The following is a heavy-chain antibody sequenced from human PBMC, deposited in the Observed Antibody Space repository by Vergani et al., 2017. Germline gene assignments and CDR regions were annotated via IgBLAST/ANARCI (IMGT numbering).Heavy chain of an antibody. CDR1: GFTFSSYA. D-gene: IGHD3-22*01. J-gene: IGHJ3*02. CDR2: ISSSRSYI. CDR3: ARGETDSRHYYDSSGYYYGGHDAFDI. V-gene: IGHV3-21*01. Sequence: EVQLLESGGGLVQPGGSLRLSCAASGFTFSSYAMSWVRQAPGKGLEWVSSISSSRSYIYYADSVKGRFTISRDNAKNSLYLKMNSLRAEDTAVYYCARGETDSRHYYDSSGYYYGGHDAFDIWGQGTMVTVSS.